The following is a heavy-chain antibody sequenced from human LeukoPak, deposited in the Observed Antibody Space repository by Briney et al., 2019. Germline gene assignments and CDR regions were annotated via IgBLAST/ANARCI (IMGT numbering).Heavy chain of an antibody. D-gene: IGHD4-17*01. CDR2: IWYDGSNK. CDR3: ARGESRYTVTPLFPRHFDY. Sequence: PGKSLRLSYAASGLTFRNYGMHWVRQAPGKGLEWVAVIWYDGSNKYYADSVKGRFTTSRDNSKDTLYPQMNSLRAEDTAVYYCARGESRYTVTPLFPRHFDYWGQGTLVTVSS. CDR1: GLTFRNYG. J-gene: IGHJ4*02. V-gene: IGHV3-33*01.